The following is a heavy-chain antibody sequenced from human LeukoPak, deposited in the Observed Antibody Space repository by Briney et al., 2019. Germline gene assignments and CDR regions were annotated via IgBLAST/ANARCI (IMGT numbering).Heavy chain of an antibody. Sequence: ASLKVSCRASGYTFSSYGISWVRQAPGQGLEWMGWISAYNGNTNFAQEFQGRVTMTTDTSTSTASMELRSLRSDDTAVYYCARDQGIYNHRIIDSWGQGTLVTVSS. J-gene: IGHJ4*02. CDR1: GYTFSSYG. D-gene: IGHD5-12*01. V-gene: IGHV1-18*01. CDR2: ISAYNGNT. CDR3: ARDQGIYNHRIIDS.